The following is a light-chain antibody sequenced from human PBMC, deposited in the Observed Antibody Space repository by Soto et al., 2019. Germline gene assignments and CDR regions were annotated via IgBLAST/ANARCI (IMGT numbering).Light chain of an antibody. J-gene: IGLJ1*01. Sequence: QSALTQPASVSGSPGQSITISCTGTNSDVGDYNYVSWYQQHPGKAPKLIIYEVSNRPSRISDRFSASKSGNTASLTISGLQAEDEADYYCSSYTNSNTRVFGTGTKVTVL. CDR1: NSDVGDYNY. CDR3: SSYTNSNTRV. V-gene: IGLV2-14*01. CDR2: EVS.